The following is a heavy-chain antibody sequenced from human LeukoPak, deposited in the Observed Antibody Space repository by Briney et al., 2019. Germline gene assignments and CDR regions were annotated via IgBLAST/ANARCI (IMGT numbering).Heavy chain of an antibody. CDR1: GFTFSRYT. V-gene: IGHV3-48*01. J-gene: IGHJ4*02. D-gene: IGHD3-16*01. CDR3: VRDLNWAFDY. Sequence: GGSLRLSCAASGFTFSRYTMNWVRQAPGKELEWISNIRSESSSTTYADSVKGRFTISRDNAKNSLYLQINSLRAEDTAVYYCVRDLNWAFDYWGQGTLVTVSS. CDR2: IRSESSST.